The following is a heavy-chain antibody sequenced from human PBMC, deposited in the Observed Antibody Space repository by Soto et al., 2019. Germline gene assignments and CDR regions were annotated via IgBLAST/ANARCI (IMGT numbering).Heavy chain of an antibody. D-gene: IGHD6-19*01. J-gene: IGHJ4*02. CDR1: GFTFSSYG. CDR3: AKVMRAKWLATEGFDY. V-gene: IGHV3-30*18. CDR2: ISYDGSNK. Sequence: QVQLVESGGGVVQPGRSLRLSCAASGFTFSSYGMHWVRQAPGKGLEWVAVISYDGSNKYYADSVKGRFTISRDNSKNTLYLQMNSLRAEDTAVYYCAKVMRAKWLATEGFDYWGQGTLVTVSS.